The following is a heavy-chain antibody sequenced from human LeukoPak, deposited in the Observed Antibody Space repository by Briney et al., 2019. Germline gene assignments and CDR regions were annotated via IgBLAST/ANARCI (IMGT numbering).Heavy chain of an antibody. D-gene: IGHD6-13*01. J-gene: IGHJ4*02. CDR1: GGSISSYY. Sequence: SETLSLTCTVSGGSISSYYWSWIRQPPGKGLEWIGYIYYSGSTNYNPSLKSRVTISVDTSKNQFSLKLSSVTAADTAVYYCAREGGSSSWYVKYFDYWGQGTLVTVSS. V-gene: IGHV4-59*01. CDR2: IYYSGST. CDR3: AREGGSSSWYVKYFDY.